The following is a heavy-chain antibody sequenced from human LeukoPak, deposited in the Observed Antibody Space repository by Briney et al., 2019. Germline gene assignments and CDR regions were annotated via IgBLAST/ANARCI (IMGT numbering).Heavy chain of an antibody. Sequence: SETLSLTCTVSGGSISSDYWSWIRQPPGKGLEWIGYIYHSGSTYYNPSLKSRVTISVDRSKNQFSLKLSSVTAADTAVYYCARGSHGIAVAGIDYWGQGTLVTVSS. CDR2: IYHSGST. CDR3: ARGSHGIAVAGIDY. CDR1: GGSISSDY. V-gene: IGHV4-30-2*01. J-gene: IGHJ4*02. D-gene: IGHD6-19*01.